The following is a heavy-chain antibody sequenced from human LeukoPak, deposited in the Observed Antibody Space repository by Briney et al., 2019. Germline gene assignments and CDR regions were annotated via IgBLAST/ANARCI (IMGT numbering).Heavy chain of an antibody. V-gene: IGHV3-23*01. CDR2: ISGGTDTT. CDR1: GFTFSNYA. CDR3: ARADWDTAMIDY. Sequence: GGSLRLSCAASGFTFSNYAMSWVRQAPGKGLEWVSTISGGTDTTYYADSVKGRFTISRDNAKNSLYLQMNSLRAEDTAVYYCARADWDTAMIDYWGQGTLVTVSS. D-gene: IGHD5-18*01. J-gene: IGHJ4*02.